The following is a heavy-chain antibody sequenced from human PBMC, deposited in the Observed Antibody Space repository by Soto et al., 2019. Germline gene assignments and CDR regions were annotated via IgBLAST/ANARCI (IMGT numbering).Heavy chain of an antibody. D-gene: IGHD6-6*01. CDR1: VFTFISYG. Sequence: PGWSLRLTCASSVFTFISYGMNWVRQAPGKGLEWVSYIGGSTSTKYYADSVKGRFTISRDNAKNSLYLQMNSLRDDDTAVYYCARATAARHFDYWGQGTLVTVSS. CDR2: IGGSTSTK. CDR3: ARATAARHFDY. V-gene: IGHV3-48*02. J-gene: IGHJ4*02.